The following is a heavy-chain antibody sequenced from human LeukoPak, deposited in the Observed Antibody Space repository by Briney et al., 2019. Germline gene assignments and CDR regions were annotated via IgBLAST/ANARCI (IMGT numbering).Heavy chain of an antibody. Sequence: GGSLRLSCAASGFTFSSYGMHWVRQAPGKGLEWVAVIWYDGSNKYYADSVKGRFTISGDNSKNTLYLQMNSLRAEDTAVYYCARVGSKTAPFDIWGQGTMVTVSS. J-gene: IGHJ3*02. CDR3: ARVGSKTAPFDI. D-gene: IGHD2/OR15-2a*01. CDR2: IWYDGSNK. CDR1: GFTFSSYG. V-gene: IGHV3-33*01.